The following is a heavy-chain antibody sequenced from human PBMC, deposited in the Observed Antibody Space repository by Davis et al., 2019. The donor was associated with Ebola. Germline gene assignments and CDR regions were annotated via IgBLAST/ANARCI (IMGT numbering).Heavy chain of an antibody. CDR3: ARGGVLLWFGELLYTSKYYFDY. D-gene: IGHD3-10*01. CDR2: IHYSGST. V-gene: IGHV4-61*08. Sequence: SETLSLTCTVSGGAISSGGYYWSWIRQHPGKGLEWIGYIHYSGSTNYNPSLKSRVTISVDTSKNQFSLKLSSVTAADTAVYYCARGGVLLWFGELLYTSKYYFDYWGQGTLVTVSS. CDR1: GGAISSGGYY. J-gene: IGHJ4*02.